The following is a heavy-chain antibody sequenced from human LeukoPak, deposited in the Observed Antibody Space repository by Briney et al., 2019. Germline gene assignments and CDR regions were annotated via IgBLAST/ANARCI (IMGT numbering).Heavy chain of an antibody. Sequence: ETLSLTCTVSGGSISSSSYYWGWIRQAPGKGLEWVSAISGSGGSTYYADSVKGRFTISRDNSKNTLYLQMNSLRAEDTAVYYCAKESRTAMVHDYWGQGTLVTVSS. J-gene: IGHJ4*02. CDR2: ISGSGGST. V-gene: IGHV3-23*01. CDR1: GGSISSSSYY. CDR3: AKESRTAMVHDY. D-gene: IGHD5-18*01.